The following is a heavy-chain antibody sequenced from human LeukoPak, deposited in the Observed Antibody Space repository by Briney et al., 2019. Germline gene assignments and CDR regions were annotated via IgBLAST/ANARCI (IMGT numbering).Heavy chain of an antibody. V-gene: IGHV3-30*18. CDR2: ISYDGSNK. Sequence: GGSLRLSCAASGFTFSSYGMHWVRQAPGKGLEWVAVISYDGSNKYYADSVKGRFTISRDNSENTLYLQMNSLRAEDTAVYYCAKGGGDYYYDSSGYPNWGQGTLVTVSS. CDR1: GFTFSSYG. D-gene: IGHD3-22*01. J-gene: IGHJ4*02. CDR3: AKGGGDYYYDSSGYPN.